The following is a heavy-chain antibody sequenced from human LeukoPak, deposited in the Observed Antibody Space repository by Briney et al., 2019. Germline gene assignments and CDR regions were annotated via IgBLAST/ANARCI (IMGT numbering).Heavy chain of an antibody. J-gene: IGHJ3*02. D-gene: IGHD3-3*01. V-gene: IGHV1-2*02. CDR3: ARVRILEWLLDAFDI. CDR1: GYTFTGYY. CDR2: INPNSGGT. Sequence: ASVKVSFKASGYTFTGYYMHWVRQAPGQGLEWMGWINPNSGGTNYAQKFQGRVTMTRDTSISTAYMELSRLRSDDTAVYYCARVRILEWLLDAFDIWGQGTMVTVSS.